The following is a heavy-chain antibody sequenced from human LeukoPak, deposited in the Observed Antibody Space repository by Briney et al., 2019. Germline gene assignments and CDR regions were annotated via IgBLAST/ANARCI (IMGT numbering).Heavy chain of an antibody. D-gene: IGHD3-3*01. CDR1: GGAINSRNQY. Sequence: PSETLSLTCTVVGGAINSRNQYWRWIRQSPGKGLGWIVSSYYSGSVNGNPFLQSRVTISVDTSRNQFSLKLTSMTVADTAVYFCARRVATSGNFFDYWGPGTLVTVS. CDR2: SYYSGSV. J-gene: IGHJ4*02. V-gene: IGHV4-39*01. CDR3: ARRVATSGNFFDY.